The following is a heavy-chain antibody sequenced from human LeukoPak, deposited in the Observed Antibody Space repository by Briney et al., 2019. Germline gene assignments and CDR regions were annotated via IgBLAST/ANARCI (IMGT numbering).Heavy chain of an antibody. CDR3: ARDRLPTYYYYYMDV. CDR1: GFTFSSYW. CDR2: IKQDGSEK. D-gene: IGHD5/OR15-5a*01. Sequence: GGSLRLSCAASGFTFSSYWMSWVRQAPGKGLEWVANIKQDGSEKYYVDSVKGRFTISRDNAKNSLYLQMNSLRTEDTAVYYCARDRLPTYYYYYMDVWGKGTTVTVSS. J-gene: IGHJ6*03. V-gene: IGHV3-7*01.